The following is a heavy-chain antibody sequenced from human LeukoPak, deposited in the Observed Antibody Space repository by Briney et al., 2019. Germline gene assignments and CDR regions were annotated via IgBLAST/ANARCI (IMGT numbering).Heavy chain of an antibody. V-gene: IGHV1-46*01. D-gene: IGHD5-12*01. J-gene: IGHJ3*02. CDR3: ARVGATSYDAFDI. CDR2: INPSGGST. CDR1: GYTFTSYY. Sequence: VASVTVSCKASGYTFTSYYMHWVRQAPGQGLEWMGIINPSGGSTSYAQKFQGRVTMTRDMSTSTVYMELSSLRSEDTAVYYCARVGATSYDAFDIWGQGTMVTVSS.